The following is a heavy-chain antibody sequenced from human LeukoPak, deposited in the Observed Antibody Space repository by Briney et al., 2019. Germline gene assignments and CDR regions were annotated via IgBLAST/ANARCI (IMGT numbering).Heavy chain of an antibody. V-gene: IGHV4-59*01. CDR2: IYYSGST. CDR1: GGSISSYY. Sequence: MASETLSLTCTVSGGSISSYYWSWIRQPPGKGLEWIGYIYYSGSTNYNPSLKSRVTISVDTSKNQFSLKLSSVTAADTAVYYCARESSGYYYAWDYWGQGTLVTVSS. D-gene: IGHD3-22*01. CDR3: ARESSGYYYAWDY. J-gene: IGHJ4*02.